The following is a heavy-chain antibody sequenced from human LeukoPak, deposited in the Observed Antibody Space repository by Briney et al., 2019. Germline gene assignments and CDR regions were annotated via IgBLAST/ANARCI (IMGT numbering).Heavy chain of an antibody. CDR2: ISYDGGEK. V-gene: IGHV3-30-3*01. D-gene: IGHD3-10*01. CDR3: ARGFGESSHAFDI. Sequence: GRSLRLSCAASRFTFSSYDVHWVRQPPGKGLEWVTIISYDGGEKYYADSVKGRLTISRDNSKNTLYLQMNSLRAEDTAVYYCARGFGESSHAFDIWGRGTMLTVSS. CDR1: RFTFSSYD. J-gene: IGHJ3*02.